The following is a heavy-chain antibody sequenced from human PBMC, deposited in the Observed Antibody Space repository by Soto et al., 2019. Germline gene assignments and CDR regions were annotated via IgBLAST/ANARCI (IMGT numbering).Heavy chain of an antibody. D-gene: IGHD6-13*01. CDR1: GYTFTGYY. J-gene: IGHJ1*01. CDR3: ARGPRHSSSSYFQH. V-gene: IGHV1-2*02. CDR2: INPNSGGT. Sequence: KVSCKASGYTFTGYYMHWVRQAPGQGLEWMGWINPNSGGTNYAQKFQGRVTMTRDTSISTAYMELSRLRSDDTAVYYCARGPRHSSSSYFQHWGQGTLVTVSS.